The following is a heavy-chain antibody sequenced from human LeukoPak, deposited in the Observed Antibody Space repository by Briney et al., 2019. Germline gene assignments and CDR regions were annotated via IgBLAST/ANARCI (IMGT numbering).Heavy chain of an antibody. D-gene: IGHD3-10*01. V-gene: IGHV3-30-3*01. CDR3: ASFNFGSGSHDH. Sequence: GGSLGLSCAASGFIFSSYAVHWVRQAPGKGLEWVAFISFDGSNKYYADSVKGRFTISRDNSKNTLYLQMNSLRAEDTAVFYCASFNFGSGSHDHWGQGTLVTVSS. CDR2: ISFDGSNK. J-gene: IGHJ4*02. CDR1: GFIFSSYA.